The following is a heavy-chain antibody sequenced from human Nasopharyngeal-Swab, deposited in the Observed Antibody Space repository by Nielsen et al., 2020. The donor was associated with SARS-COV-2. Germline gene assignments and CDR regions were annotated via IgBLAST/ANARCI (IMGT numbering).Heavy chain of an antibody. Sequence: GGSLRLSCAASGFTFSDYYMSWIRQAPGKGLEYVSYISGGGGTINYADSVKGRFTISRDNAENSLYLHMNSLRAEDTALYYCASGTALNFWGQGTLVTVSS. D-gene: IGHD1-26*01. CDR2: ISGGGGTI. CDR1: GFTFSDYY. CDR3: ASGTALNF. J-gene: IGHJ4*02. V-gene: IGHV3-11*04.